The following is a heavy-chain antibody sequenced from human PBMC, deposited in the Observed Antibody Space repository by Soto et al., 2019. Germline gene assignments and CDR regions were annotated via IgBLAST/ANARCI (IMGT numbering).Heavy chain of an antibody. V-gene: IGHV2-5*02. CDR3: AXKGPEDWPLDY. CDR1: GFSLSTSGVG. CDR2: IYWDDSK. Sequence: QITLKESGPTLVRPTQTLTLTCAFSGFSLSTSGVGVGWIRQPPGKALEWLAVIYWDDSKHYSPSLRSRLTXXXXXXXXXXXXXXXXXXPXXXXXXXXAXKGPEDWPLDYWGQGTLVTVSS. D-gene: IGHD3-9*01. J-gene: IGHJ4*02.